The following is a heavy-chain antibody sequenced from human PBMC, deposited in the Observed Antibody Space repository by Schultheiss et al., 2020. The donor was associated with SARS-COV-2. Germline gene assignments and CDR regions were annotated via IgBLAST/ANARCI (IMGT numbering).Heavy chain of an antibody. CDR1: GFTFSSYG. CDR3: ARDRVCYGSGSYLWPYYYYGMDV. D-gene: IGHD3-10*01. Sequence: GGSLRLSCAASGFTFSSYGMHWVRQAPGKGLEWVAVIWYDGSNKYYADSVKGRFTISRDNSKNTLYLQMNSLRAEDTAVYYCARDRVCYGSGSYLWPYYYYGMDVWGQGTTVTVSS. CDR2: IWYDGSNK. V-gene: IGHV3-33*01. J-gene: IGHJ6*02.